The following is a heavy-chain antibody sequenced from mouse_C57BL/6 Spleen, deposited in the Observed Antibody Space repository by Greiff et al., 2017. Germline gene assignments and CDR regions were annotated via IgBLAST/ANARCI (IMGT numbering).Heavy chain of an antibody. CDR1: GYTFPGYK. J-gene: IGHJ4*01. CDR2: IYPGNGDT. V-gene: IGHV1-12*01. CDR3: ARLTGIPYYAMDY. Sequence: QVQLQQSGAELVRPGASVKMSCKASGYTFPGYKMPWVKQTPKQGLEWIGDIYPGNGDTSYNQKFKGKATLTVDKSSSTAYMQLSSLTSEDSAVYFCARLTGIPYYAMDYWGQGTSVTVSS. D-gene: IGHD4-1*01.